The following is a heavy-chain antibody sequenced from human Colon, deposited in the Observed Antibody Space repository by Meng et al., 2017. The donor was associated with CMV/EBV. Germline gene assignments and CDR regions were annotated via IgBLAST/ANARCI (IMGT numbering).Heavy chain of an antibody. CDR1: DYSISSGHY. CDR3: ARYVVGAAKYYFDY. J-gene: IGHJ4*02. V-gene: IGHV4-38-2*02. Sequence: SETLSLTCIVSDYSISSGHYWSWVRQYPGKGREWLGTIHHTGITYYNPSLKSRVTTSVDTSKNQFSLKLSSVTGADTAIYYCARYVVGAAKYYFDYWGQGTLVTVSS. CDR2: IHHTGIT. D-gene: IGHD1-26*01.